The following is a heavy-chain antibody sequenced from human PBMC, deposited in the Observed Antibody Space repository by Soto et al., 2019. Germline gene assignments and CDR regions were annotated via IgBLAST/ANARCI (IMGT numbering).Heavy chain of an antibody. V-gene: IGHV3-74*01. J-gene: IGHJ4*02. Sequence: EVQLAESGGGVVQPGGSLRLSCEASGFTLSGSWMHWVRQAPGKGLEWVARIKSDGSGEIYADSVKGRFSISRDNDKNPVYRQMDSLRVEDTAVYQCGRHALFVRGVPDEFWGQGTPVIVSS. CDR3: GRHALFVRGVPDEF. CDR1: GFTLSGSW. D-gene: IGHD3-10*02. CDR2: IKSDGSGE.